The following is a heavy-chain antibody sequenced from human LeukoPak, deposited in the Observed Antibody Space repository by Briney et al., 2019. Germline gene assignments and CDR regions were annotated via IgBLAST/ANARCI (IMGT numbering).Heavy chain of an antibody. CDR2: IYTSGST. V-gene: IGHV4-61*02. CDR1: GGSISSGSYY. CDR3: ARSAGYCSSTSCYSGKNYYYYMDV. J-gene: IGHJ6*03. D-gene: IGHD2-2*02. Sequence: KPSETLSLTCTVSGGSISSGSYYWSWIRQPAGKGLEWIGRIYTSGSTNYNPSLKSRVTISVVTSKNQFSLKLSPVTAADTAVYYCARSAGYCSSTSCYSGKNYYYYMDVWGKGTTVTISS.